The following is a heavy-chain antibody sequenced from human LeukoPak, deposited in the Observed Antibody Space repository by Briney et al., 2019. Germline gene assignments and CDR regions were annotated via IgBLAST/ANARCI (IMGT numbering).Heavy chain of an antibody. Sequence: TSSETLSLTCAVSGGSISSGGYSWSWIRQPPGKGLEWIGYIYHSGSTYYNPSLKSRVTISVDTSKNQFSLKLSSVTAADTAVYYCARAHPPYPYYYYYYGMDVWGQGTTVTVSS. CDR3: ARAHPPYPYYYYYYGMDV. CDR2: IYHSGST. J-gene: IGHJ6*02. V-gene: IGHV4-30-2*01. CDR1: GGSISSGGYS.